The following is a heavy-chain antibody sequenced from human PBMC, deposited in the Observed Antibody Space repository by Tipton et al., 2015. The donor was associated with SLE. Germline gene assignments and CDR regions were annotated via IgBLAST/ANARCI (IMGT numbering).Heavy chain of an antibody. CDR2: MNPNSGNT. CDR1: GYTFTSYD. Sequence: QSGPEVKKPGASVKVSCKASGYTFTSYDINWVRQATGQGLEWMGWMNPNSGNTGYAQKFQGRVTMTRNTSISTAYMELSSLRSEDTAVYYCARVGGYYYGSGSYHYFDYWGQGTLVTVSS. V-gene: IGHV1-8*01. CDR3: ARVGGYYYGSGSYHYFDY. D-gene: IGHD3-10*01. J-gene: IGHJ4*02.